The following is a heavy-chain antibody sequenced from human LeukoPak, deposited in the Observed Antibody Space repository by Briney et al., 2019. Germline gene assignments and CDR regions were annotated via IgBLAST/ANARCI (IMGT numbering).Heavy chain of an antibody. CDR2: INPNSGGT. D-gene: IGHD2-15*01. V-gene: IGHV1-2*06. CDR3: ARLAFGVVVVAATRDY. CDR1: GYTFTGYY. Sequence: ASVKVSCKASGYTFTGYYMHWVRQAPGQGLEWMGRINPNSGGTNYAQKFQGRVTMTRDTSNSTAYMELSRLRSDDTAVYYCARLAFGVVVVAATRDYWGQGTLVTVSS. J-gene: IGHJ4*02.